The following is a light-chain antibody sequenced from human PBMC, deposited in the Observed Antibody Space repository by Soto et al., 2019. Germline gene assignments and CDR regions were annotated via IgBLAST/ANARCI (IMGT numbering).Light chain of an antibody. J-gene: IGKJ5*01. CDR2: DAS. V-gene: IGKV1-33*01. CDR1: QDISNY. CDR3: QQSDSLPIT. Sequence: DIQMTQSPSSLSASVGDRVTITCRASQDISNYLNWYQQRPGKAPQLLIYDASNLERGVPSRFSRTRSGTHFTFAITSLQPEDVATYYCQQSDSLPITFGQGTRLQI.